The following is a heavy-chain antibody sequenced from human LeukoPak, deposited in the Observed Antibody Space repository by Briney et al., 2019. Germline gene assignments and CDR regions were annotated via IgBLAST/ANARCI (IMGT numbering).Heavy chain of an antibody. CDR2: IWYDGSER. CDR3: ARGGNAFDI. V-gene: IGHV3-33*01. CDR1: GFTFSSFG. Sequence: GGSLRISCAASGFTFSSFGMHWVRRAPGKGLEWVAVIWYDGSERFYADSVKGRFTISRDNSKNTLYLQMNSLRAEDTAAYYCARGGNAFDIWGQGTMVTVSS. J-gene: IGHJ3*02. D-gene: IGHD1-14*01.